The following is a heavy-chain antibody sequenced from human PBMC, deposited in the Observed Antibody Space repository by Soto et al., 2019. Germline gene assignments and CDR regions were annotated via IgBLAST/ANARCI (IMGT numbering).Heavy chain of an antibody. D-gene: IGHD4-17*01. J-gene: IGHJ6*02. Sequence: GGSLRLSCEVSGFTFENYAMNWVRQAPGKGLEWVSGISWNSGSIGYADSVKGRFTISRDNAKNSLYLQMNSLRAEDTALYYCAKDGAHDYGDYYYYGMDVWGQGTTVTVSS. CDR1: GFTFENYA. V-gene: IGHV3-9*01. CDR2: ISWNSGSI. CDR3: AKDGAHDYGDYYYYGMDV.